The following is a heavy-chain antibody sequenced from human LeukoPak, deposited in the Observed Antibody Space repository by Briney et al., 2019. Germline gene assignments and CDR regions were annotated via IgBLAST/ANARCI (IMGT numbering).Heavy chain of an antibody. CDR1: GGSFSDYY. D-gene: IGHD3-16*01. J-gene: IGHJ4*02. V-gene: IGHV4-34*01. Sequence: SETLSLTCAVYGGSFSDYYWTCIRQPPGKGLEWIGEINHSGSTNYNPSLKSRVTMSVDTSKNQFSLKLSSVTAADTAVYYCARASGLFDYWGQGTLVTVSS. CDR3: ARASGLFDY. CDR2: INHSGST.